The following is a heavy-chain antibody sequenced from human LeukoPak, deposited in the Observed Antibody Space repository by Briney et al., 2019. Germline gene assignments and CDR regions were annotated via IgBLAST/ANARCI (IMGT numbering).Heavy chain of an antibody. CDR3: AKKGYAGSGTYSYYFDH. CDR2: LSTTGAAT. CDR1: GFTFNDFS. J-gene: IGHJ4*02. V-gene: IGHV3-23*01. Sequence: GGSLRLSCEASGFTFNDFSMNWVRQAPGEGLEWVSTLSTTGAATYYADSVKGRFTISRDNSKNTLYLQMNSLRAEDTAVYYCAKKGYAGSGTYSYYFDHWGQGTLVTVSS. D-gene: IGHD3-10*01.